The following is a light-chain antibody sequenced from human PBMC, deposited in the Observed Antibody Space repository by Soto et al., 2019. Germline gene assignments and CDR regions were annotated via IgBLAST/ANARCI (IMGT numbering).Light chain of an antibody. CDR1: QSVYNNY. CDR2: GAS. Sequence: EIVLTQSPGTLSLSPGERATLSCRASQSVYNNYLAWYQQKPGQTPRLLVNGASNRATGIPDRFSGGGSGTDFTLTIRSLEPEDFAVYYCQQYGLPPNSFGQGTRVEIK. CDR3: QQYGLPPNS. V-gene: IGKV3-20*01. J-gene: IGKJ2*01.